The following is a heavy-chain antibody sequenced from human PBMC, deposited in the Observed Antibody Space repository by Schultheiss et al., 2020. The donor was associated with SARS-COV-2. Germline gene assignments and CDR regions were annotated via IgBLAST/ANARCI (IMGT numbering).Heavy chain of an antibody. CDR2: ITDYNGNT. J-gene: IGHJ6*02. D-gene: IGHD3-10*01. V-gene: IGHV1-18*01. CDR1: GYTFSDYG. CDR3: ARGVHYGSGSWAYYYYGMDV. Sequence: ASVKVSCKASGYTFSDYGINWVRQAPGQGLEWLGWITDYNGNTKSSHKFEGRVTLTTDASSSTAYMELRSLRSDDTAVYYCARGVHYGSGSWAYYYYGMDVWGQGTTVTVSS.